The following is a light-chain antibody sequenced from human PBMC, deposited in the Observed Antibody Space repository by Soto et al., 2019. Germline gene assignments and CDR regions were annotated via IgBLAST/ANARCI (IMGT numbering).Light chain of an antibody. V-gene: IGKV4-1*01. J-gene: IGKJ4*01. Sequence: DIVMTQSPDSLAVSLGERATINCKSSQSVLYSSNNKNYLAWYQQKPGQPPKLLIYWASTRESGVPDRFSGSGSGTDITLTISSVQAEDVAVYYCQQYYSTLTFGGGTKVEIK. CDR2: WAS. CDR1: QSVLYSSNNKNY. CDR3: QQYYSTLT.